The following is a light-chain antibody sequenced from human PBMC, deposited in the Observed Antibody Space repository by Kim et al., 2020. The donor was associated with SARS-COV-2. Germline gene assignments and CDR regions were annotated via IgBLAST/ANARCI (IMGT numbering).Light chain of an antibody. CDR3: NSYAGSNNLV. CDR1: SSDVGGSNY. V-gene: IGLV2-8*01. J-gene: IGLJ2*01. Sequence: GQSVTISCTGTSSDVGGSNYVSWYQQHPGKAPKLMIYEVSKRPSGVPDRFSGSKSGNTASLTVSGLQAEDEADYYCNSYAGSNNLVFGGGTQLTVL. CDR2: EVS.